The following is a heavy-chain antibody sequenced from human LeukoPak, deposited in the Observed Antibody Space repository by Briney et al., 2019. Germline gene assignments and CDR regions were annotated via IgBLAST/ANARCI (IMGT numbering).Heavy chain of an antibody. J-gene: IGHJ6*02. D-gene: IGHD3-3*01. V-gene: IGHV1-18*01. CDR3: ARDLGKTYYDFWSGGRHGMDV. Sequence: ASVKVSCKASGYTITSYGISWVRQAPGQGLEWMGWISAYNGNTNYAQKLQGRVTMTTDTSTSTAYMELRSLRSDDTAVYYCARDLGKTYYDFWSGGRHGMDVWGQGTTVTVSS. CDR2: ISAYNGNT. CDR1: GYTITSYG.